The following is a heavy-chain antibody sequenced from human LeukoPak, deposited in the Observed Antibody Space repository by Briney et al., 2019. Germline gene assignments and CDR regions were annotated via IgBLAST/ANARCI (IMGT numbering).Heavy chain of an antibody. Sequence: SETLSRTCTVSGDSISRYYWGWIRQPPGKGLEWIGYVYYSGSTQYNPSLNSRVTISVATSKKQFSLRLTSVTAADTAVYYCARSGYAFGADAFDIWGQGAMVAVPS. CDR3: ARSGYAFGADAFDI. CDR1: GDSISRYY. V-gene: IGHV4-59*08. D-gene: IGHD3-16*01. CDR2: VYYSGST. J-gene: IGHJ3*02.